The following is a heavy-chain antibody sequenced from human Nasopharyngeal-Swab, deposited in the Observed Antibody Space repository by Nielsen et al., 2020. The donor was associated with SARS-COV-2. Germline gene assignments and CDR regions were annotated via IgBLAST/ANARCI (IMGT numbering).Heavy chain of an antibody. D-gene: IGHD6-13*01. Sequence: GSLRLSCAVYGGSFSGYYWSWIRQPPGKGLEWIGEINHSGSTNYNPSLKSRVTISVDTSKNQFSLKLSSVTAADTAVYYCARGGSSRWYYYYYGMDVWGQGTTVTVSS. CDR2: INHSGST. J-gene: IGHJ6*02. CDR3: ARGGSSRWYYYYYGMDV. V-gene: IGHV4-34*01. CDR1: GGSFSGYY.